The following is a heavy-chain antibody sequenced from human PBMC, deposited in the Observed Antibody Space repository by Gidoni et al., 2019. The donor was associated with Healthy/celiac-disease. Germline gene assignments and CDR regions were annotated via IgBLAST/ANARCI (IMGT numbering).Heavy chain of an antibody. D-gene: IGHD6-19*01. CDR3: ARDRRSSGGYDGNWVDP. V-gene: IGHV1-69*04. CDR2: ISPIRGRA. CDR1: GGTFSSYA. Sequence: QVQLVQSGAEVKTPGSSVKVSCKASGGTFSSYAISWVRQAPGQGLEWMGRISPIRGRANYAQKFQGRVTITEDKSTSTAYMELSSLRSEDTAVYYWARDRRSSGGYDGNWVDPWGQGTLVTVSS. J-gene: IGHJ5*02.